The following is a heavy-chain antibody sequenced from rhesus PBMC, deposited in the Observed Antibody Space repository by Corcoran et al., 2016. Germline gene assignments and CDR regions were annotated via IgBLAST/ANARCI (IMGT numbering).Heavy chain of an antibody. V-gene: IGHV4S9*01. CDR1: GASIINSCY. CDR2: IYGNSANT. CDR3: AEGGSWRHYSLDV. D-gene: IGHD6-25*01. Sequence: QVRLQESGPGLVKPSETLSLTCAVSGASIINSCYWNWVRQPPGQGLEWIGNIYGNSANTYYNPSLKSRVTSSKETSKNQFFLRMNSVTAEDTAVYYCAEGGSWRHYSLDVWGRGVLVTVSS. J-gene: IGHJ5-2*02.